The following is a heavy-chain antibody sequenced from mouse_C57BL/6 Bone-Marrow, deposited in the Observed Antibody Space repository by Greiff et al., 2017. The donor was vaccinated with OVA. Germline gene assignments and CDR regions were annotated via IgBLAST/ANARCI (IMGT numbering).Heavy chain of an antibody. CDR3: ARLRYGFDY. D-gene: IGHD2-14*01. Sequence: QVQLKQPGAELVMPGASVKLSCKASGYTFTSYWMHWVKQRPGQGLEWIGEIDPSDSYTNYNQKFKGKSTLTVDKSSSTAYMQLSSLTSEDSAVYYCARLRYGFDYWGQGTTLTVSS. CDR2: IDPSDSYT. CDR1: GYTFTSYW. J-gene: IGHJ2*01. V-gene: IGHV1-69*01.